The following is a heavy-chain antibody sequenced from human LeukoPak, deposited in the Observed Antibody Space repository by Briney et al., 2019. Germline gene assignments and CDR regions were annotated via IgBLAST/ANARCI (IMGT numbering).Heavy chain of an antibody. V-gene: IGHV3-66*02. CDR2: IYSGGST. CDR3: ARRMVYVDDAFDI. J-gene: IGHJ3*02. D-gene: IGHD2-8*01. CDR1: GFTVSSNY. Sequence: GGSLRLSCAASGFTVSSNYMSWVRQAPGKGLEWVSVIYSGGSTYYADSVKGRFTISRDNSKNTLYLQMNSLRAEDTAVYYCARRMVYVDDAFDIWGQGTMVTVSS.